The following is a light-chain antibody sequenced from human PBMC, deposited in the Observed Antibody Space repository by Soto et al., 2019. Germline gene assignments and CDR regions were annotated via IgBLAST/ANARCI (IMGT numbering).Light chain of an antibody. Sequence: DIRMPPSPSSLSASIVYRVTITCRASQGISNDLGWYQQKPGLAPKRLISAASTLQSGVPSRFRGSGSGTEFSLTISGLQTEDIATYYCLQHHSYPWTFGQGTKVDIK. CDR2: AAS. J-gene: IGKJ1*01. CDR3: LQHHSYPWT. CDR1: QGISND. V-gene: IGKV1-17*01.